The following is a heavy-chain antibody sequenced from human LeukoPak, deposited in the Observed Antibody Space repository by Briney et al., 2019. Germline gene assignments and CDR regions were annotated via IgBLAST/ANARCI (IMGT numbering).Heavy chain of an antibody. CDR1: GGTFSRYA. J-gene: IGHJ1*01. CDR3: ARLTDHLADSVIGY. V-gene: IGHV1-69*04. CDR2: IIPMIGIT. D-gene: IGHD1-14*01. Sequence: GSSVKVSCKASGGTFSRYALSWVRQAPGQGLEWMGRIIPMIGITNYAQSFQGRVTITADKTTNTAYMELSSLRAEDTAIYYCARLTDHLADSVIGYWGQGTLITVSS.